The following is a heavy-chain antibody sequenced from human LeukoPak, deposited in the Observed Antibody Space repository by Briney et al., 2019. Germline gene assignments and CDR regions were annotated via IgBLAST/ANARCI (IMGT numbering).Heavy chain of an antibody. Sequence: GGSLRLSCAVSGFTFNNYAMSWVRQAPGKGLEWVSGISGSGGSTYYADSVKGRFTISRDNSKNTLYLQMNCLRAEDTAVYYCAKRSSIAFFDYWGQGTLVTVSS. CDR2: ISGSGGST. CDR1: GFTFNNYA. V-gene: IGHV3-23*01. D-gene: IGHD6-6*01. J-gene: IGHJ4*02. CDR3: AKRSSIAFFDY.